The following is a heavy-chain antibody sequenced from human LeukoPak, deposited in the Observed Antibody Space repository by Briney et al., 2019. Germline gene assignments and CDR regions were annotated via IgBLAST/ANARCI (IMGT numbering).Heavy chain of an antibody. Sequence: PGGSLRLSCAASGFTVSSNYMSWVRQAPGKGLEWVSVIYSGGSTYYADSVKGRFTISRDNSKNTLYLQMNSLRAEDTAVYYCARVRYGSGSYFDYYYCMDVWGKGTTVTISS. CDR3: ARVRYGSGSYFDYYYCMDV. CDR2: IYSGGST. J-gene: IGHJ6*03. V-gene: IGHV3-66*01. D-gene: IGHD3-10*01. CDR1: GFTVSSNY.